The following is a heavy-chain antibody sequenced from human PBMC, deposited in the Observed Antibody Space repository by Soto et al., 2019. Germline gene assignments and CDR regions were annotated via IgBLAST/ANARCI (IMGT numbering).Heavy chain of an antibody. V-gene: IGHV3-64D*06. J-gene: IGHJ4*02. D-gene: IGHD2-15*01. CDR2: VSTSGRST. Sequence: GGSLRLSCSASGFIFSESTIYWVRQVPGKGLEAISAVSTSGRSTYYAESVKDRFTISRNNSKNTLFLQMGSLRPEDTAIYYCVKQAHGLDGVAFDYWGQGTQVTVSS. CDR1: GFIFSEST. CDR3: VKQAHGLDGVAFDY.